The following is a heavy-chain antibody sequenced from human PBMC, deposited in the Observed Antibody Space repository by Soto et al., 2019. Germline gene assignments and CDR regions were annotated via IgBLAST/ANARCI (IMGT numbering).Heavy chain of an antibody. J-gene: IGHJ6*02. Sequence: SVKVSCKASGGTFSSYAISWVRQAPGQGLEWMGGIIPIFGTANYAQKFQGRVTITADESTSTAYMELSSLRSEDTAVYYCAGAEVNSARVEYYYYYGMDVWGQGTTVTVSS. CDR3: AGAEVNSARVEYYYYYGMDV. V-gene: IGHV1-69*13. D-gene: IGHD1-7*01. CDR1: GGTFSSYA. CDR2: IIPIFGTA.